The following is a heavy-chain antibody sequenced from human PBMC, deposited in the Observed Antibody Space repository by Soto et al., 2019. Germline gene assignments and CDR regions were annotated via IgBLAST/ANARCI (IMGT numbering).Heavy chain of an antibody. V-gene: IGHV3-74*01. D-gene: IGHD2-2*02. CDR1: GFTFSSYW. CDR2: INSDGSST. CDR3: ARAGGYCSSTSCYRWGVPLTSYYYGMDV. Sequence: PGGSLRLSCAASGFTFSSYWMHWVRQAPGKGLVWVSRINSDGSSTSYADSVKGRFTISRDNPKNTLYLQMNSLRAEDTAVYYCARAGGYCSSTSCYRWGVPLTSYYYGMDVWGQGTTVTVSS. J-gene: IGHJ6*02.